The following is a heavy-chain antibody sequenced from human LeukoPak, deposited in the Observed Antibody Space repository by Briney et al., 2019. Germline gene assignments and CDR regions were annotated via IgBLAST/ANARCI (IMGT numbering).Heavy chain of an antibody. CDR3: ARAAPTNQWLIDY. CDR1: GYTFTGYY. D-gene: IGHD6-19*01. Sequence: ASVKVSCKASGYTFTGYYIHWVRQAPGQGLEWMGCINTHSDGTNYAQKFQGRVTMTRHTSINTAYMDLSRLKSDDTAVYYCARAAPTNQWLIDYWGQGTLVTVSS. V-gene: IGHV1-2*02. CDR2: INTHSDGT. J-gene: IGHJ4*02.